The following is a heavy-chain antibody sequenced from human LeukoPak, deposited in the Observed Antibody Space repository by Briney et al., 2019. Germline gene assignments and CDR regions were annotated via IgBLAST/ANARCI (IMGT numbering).Heavy chain of an antibody. CDR2: ISGSGGST. CDR3: AKSLLWFGELLVSFDY. V-gene: IGHV3-23*01. J-gene: IGHJ4*02. CDR1: GFTFSSYA. D-gene: IGHD3-10*01. Sequence: PGGSLRLSCAASGFTFSSYAMSWVRQAPGKGLEWVSAISGSGGSTYYADSVKGRFTISRDNSKNTLYLQMNSLRAEDTAVYYCAKSLLWFGELLVSFDYWGQGTLVTVSS.